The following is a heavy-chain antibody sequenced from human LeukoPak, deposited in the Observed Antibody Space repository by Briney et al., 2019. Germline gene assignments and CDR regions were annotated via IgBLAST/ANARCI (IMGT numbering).Heavy chain of an antibody. J-gene: IGHJ4*02. D-gene: IGHD3-22*01. Sequence: GGSLRLSCAASVFTVSSNYMNWVRQAPWKGLEWVSVIYSGGSTYYADSMKGRFTISRDNAKNSLYLQMNSLRAEDTAVYYCARVDYYDSSGNWGQGTLVTVSS. CDR2: IYSGGST. CDR1: VFTVSSNY. V-gene: IGHV3-53*01. CDR3: ARVDYYDSSGN.